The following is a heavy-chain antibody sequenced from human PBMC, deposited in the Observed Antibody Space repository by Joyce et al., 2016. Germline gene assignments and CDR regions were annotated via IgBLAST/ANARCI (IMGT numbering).Heavy chain of an antibody. V-gene: IGHV5-51*01. CDR1: GYDFPSHW. D-gene: IGHD2-15*01. CDR3: ARPIFAAYCSSSGCSYDALDM. Sequence: EVRLVQSGAEVKKPGESLKISCKYSGYDFPSHWIAWVRQMPGQGLECMGIIYPGDSDTRYSPSFQGQVTISADESVNTAYLQWSRLKASDTAMYYCARPIFAAYCSSSGCSYDALDMWGQGTMVTVSS. CDR2: IYPGDSDT. J-gene: IGHJ3*02.